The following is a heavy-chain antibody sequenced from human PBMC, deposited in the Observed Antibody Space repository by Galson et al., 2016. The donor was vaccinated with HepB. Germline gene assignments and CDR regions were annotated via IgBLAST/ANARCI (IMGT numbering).Heavy chain of an antibody. CDR3: ARRKGITMFRGVLDAFDI. J-gene: IGHJ3*02. V-gene: IGHV1-18*04. Sequence: SVKVSCKASGYTLTSYGIRWVRQAPGQGLEWMGWINTYNGNINYAQKLQGRVTMTTDTSTSTAYMELRSLRSDDPAVYYCARRKGITMFRGVLDAFDIWGQGTVVTFSS. CDR2: INTYNGNI. D-gene: IGHD3-10*01. CDR1: GYTLTSYG.